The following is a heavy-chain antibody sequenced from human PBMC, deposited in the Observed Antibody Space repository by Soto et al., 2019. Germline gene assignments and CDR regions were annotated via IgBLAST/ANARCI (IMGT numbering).Heavy chain of an antibody. Sequence: SVKVSCKASGGTFSSYAISWVRQAPGQGLEWMGGIIPICGTANYAQTFQGRVTITADESTSTAYMELSSLRSEDTAVYYCARSGVGYYYGMDVWGQGTTVTVSS. CDR1: GGTFSSYA. D-gene: IGHD3-3*01. CDR2: IIPICGTA. V-gene: IGHV1-69*13. CDR3: ARSGVGYYYGMDV. J-gene: IGHJ6*02.